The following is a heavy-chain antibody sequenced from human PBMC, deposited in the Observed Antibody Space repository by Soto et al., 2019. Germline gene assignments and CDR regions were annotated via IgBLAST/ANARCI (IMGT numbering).Heavy chain of an antibody. J-gene: IGHJ6*02. V-gene: IGHV4-4*02. CDR1: GCSISTSNW. Sequence: SETLSLTCAVSGCSISTSNWWSWVRQPPGKGLEWIGEVYHSGSTNYNPSFKSRVAMSVDKSKNQFSLKLSSVTAADTAVYYCARDQNYDFWSGPYYGMDVWGQGTTVTVSS. CDR2: VYHSGST. CDR3: ARDQNYDFWSGPYYGMDV. D-gene: IGHD3-3*01.